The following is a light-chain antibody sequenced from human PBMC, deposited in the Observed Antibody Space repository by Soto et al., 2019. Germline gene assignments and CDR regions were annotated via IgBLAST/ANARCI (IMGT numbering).Light chain of an antibody. CDR2: DNN. V-gene: IGLV1-51*01. Sequence: QSVLTQSPSVSAAPGQKVTISCSGSSSNIGSNNVSWYQQLPGTAPKLLIYDNNKRPSGIPDRFSGSKSGTSATLGITGLQTGDEADYYCGAWDSSLSAGEFGGGTKVTVL. J-gene: IGLJ2*01. CDR1: SSNIGSNN. CDR3: GAWDSSLSAGE.